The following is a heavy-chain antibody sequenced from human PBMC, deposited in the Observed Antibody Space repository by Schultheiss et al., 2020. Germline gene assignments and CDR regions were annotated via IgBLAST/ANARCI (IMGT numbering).Heavy chain of an antibody. CDR1: GFTFRTYA. CDR3: TTGVGDSSSPDGY. V-gene: IGHV3-23*01. CDR2: TGGSDATA. D-gene: IGHD2-21*02. Sequence: GGSLRLSCAASGFTFRTYAMSWVRQAPGKWLEWVSSTGGSDATAYYADSVKGRFTISRDNSKNTLYLQMNSLKTEDTAVYYCTTGVGDSSSPDGYWGQGTLVTVSS. J-gene: IGHJ4*02.